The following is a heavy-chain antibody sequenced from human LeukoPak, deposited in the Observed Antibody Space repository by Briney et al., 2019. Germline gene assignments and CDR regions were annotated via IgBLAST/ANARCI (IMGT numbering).Heavy chain of an antibody. V-gene: IGHV3-9*01. CDR1: GFTFDDYA. CDR2: ISWNSGSI. CDR3: AKADYVWGSYHKYSFFDY. D-gene: IGHD3-16*02. Sequence: GGSLRLSCAASGFTFDDYAMHWVRQAPGKGLEWVSGISWNSGSIGYADSVKGRFTISRDNAKNSLYLQMNSLRAEDTALYYCAKADYVWGSYHKYSFFDYWGQGTLVTVSS. J-gene: IGHJ4*02.